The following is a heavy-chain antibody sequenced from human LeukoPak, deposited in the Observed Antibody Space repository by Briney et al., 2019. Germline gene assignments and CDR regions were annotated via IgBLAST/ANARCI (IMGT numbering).Heavy chain of an antibody. J-gene: IGHJ4*02. D-gene: IGHD2-15*01. CDR2: FYKGDST. CDR1: GFSVSNSY. Sequence: GSLRLSCAASGFSVSNSYMYWVSQALGKGLEWVSFFYKGDSTYYAESVRGRFTISRDNSKNTLYLLMNSLIPEDTAVYYCAREVVSSPSYFDSWGQGTLVTVSS. V-gene: IGHV3-53*01. CDR3: AREVVSSPSYFDS.